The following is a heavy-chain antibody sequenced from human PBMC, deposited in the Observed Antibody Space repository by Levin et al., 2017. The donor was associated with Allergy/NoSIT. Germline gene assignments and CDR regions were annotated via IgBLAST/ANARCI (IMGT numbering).Heavy chain of an antibody. V-gene: IGHV4-34*01. CDR1: GGSFSGYY. CDR3: ARGRGRLEY. CDR2: INHSGST. D-gene: IGHD2/OR15-2a*01. Sequence: PSETLSLTCAVYGGSFSGYYWTWIRQPPGKGLEWIGEINHSGSTNSNPSLKSRVTVSVDTSKNQFSLKVTSVTAADTGVYYCARGRGRLEYWGQGTLVTVSS. J-gene: IGHJ4*02.